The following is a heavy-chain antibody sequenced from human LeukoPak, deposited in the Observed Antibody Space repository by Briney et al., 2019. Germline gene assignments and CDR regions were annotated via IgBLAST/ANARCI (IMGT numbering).Heavy chain of an antibody. CDR3: AREVWTSGIALDY. D-gene: IGHD3/OR15-3a*01. Sequence: SQTLSLTCAISGDSVSSNSAAWNWIRQSPSRGLEWLGRTYYRSKRGSDFAVSVRSRITINPDTSKNQFSLQLSSVTPEDTAVYYCAREVWTSGIALDYWGQGALVTVSS. J-gene: IGHJ4*02. CDR2: TYYRSKRGS. CDR1: GDSVSSNSAA. V-gene: IGHV6-1*01.